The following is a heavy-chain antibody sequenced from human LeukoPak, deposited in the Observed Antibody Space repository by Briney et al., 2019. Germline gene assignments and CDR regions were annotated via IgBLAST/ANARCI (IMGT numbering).Heavy chain of an antibody. CDR3: ARPEHGDYGLDC. Sequence: KTGGSLRLSCAASGFTFSSYAMHWVRQAPGKGLERVAVISYDGRKKSYADAVRGRFTIPRANPKNSLSLQMNSVRAQDPAVFDCARPEHGDYGLDCWGQGTLVTVSS. D-gene: IGHD4-17*01. V-gene: IGHV3-30*04. CDR1: GFTFSSYA. CDR2: ISYDGRKK. J-gene: IGHJ4*02.